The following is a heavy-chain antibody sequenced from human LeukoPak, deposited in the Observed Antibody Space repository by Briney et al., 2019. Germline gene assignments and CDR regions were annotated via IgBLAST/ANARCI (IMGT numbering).Heavy chain of an antibody. V-gene: IGHV3-30*19. D-gene: IGHD5-24*01. Sequence: GGSLRLSCAASGFTFSNCGMHWVRQAPGKGLEWVAVISYDGSNKYYADSVKGRFTISRDNSKNTLYLQMNSLRAEDTAVYYCAREEMATSSFDYWGQGTLVTVSS. CDR1: GFTFSNCG. CDR3: AREEMATSSFDY. CDR2: ISYDGSNK. J-gene: IGHJ4*02.